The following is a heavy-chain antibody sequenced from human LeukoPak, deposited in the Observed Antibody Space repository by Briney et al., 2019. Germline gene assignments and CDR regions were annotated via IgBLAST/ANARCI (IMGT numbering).Heavy chain of an antibody. V-gene: IGHV1-46*01. J-gene: IGHJ4*02. Sequence: PWASVKVSCKASGYTFTSYYMHWVRQAPGQGLEWMGIINPSGGSTSYAQKFQGRVTMTRDMSTSTVYMELSSLRSEDTAVYYCARDKPDSGYDWAEDYWGQGTLVAVSS. CDR2: INPSGGST. CDR3: ARDKPDSGYDWAEDY. CDR1: GYTFTSYY. D-gene: IGHD5-12*01.